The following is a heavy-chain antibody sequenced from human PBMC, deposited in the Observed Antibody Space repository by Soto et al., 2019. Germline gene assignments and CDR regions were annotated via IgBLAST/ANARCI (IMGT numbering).Heavy chain of an antibody. J-gene: IGHJ4*02. CDR1: GYTFTSYA. V-gene: IGHV1-3*01. CDR3: ATQGYCSGSSCYYASPFDY. Sequence: QVQLVQSGAEVKKPGASVKVSCKASGYTFTSYAMHWVRQAPGQRLEWMGWINAGNGNTKYSQKFQGRVTITRDTSASTAYMELSSLRSEDTAVYYCATQGYCSGSSCYYASPFDYWGQGTLVTVSS. CDR2: INAGNGNT. D-gene: IGHD2-15*01.